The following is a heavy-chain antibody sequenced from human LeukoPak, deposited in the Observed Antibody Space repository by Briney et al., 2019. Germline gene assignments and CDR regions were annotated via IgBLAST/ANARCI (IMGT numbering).Heavy chain of an antibody. V-gene: IGHV4-30-2*01. CDR3: ARDYQAAPYAFDI. D-gene: IGHD3-16*02. CDR2: IYHSGST. CDR1: GGSISSGGYS. Sequence: PSETLPLTCAVSGGSISSGGYSWSWIRQPPGKGLEWIGYIYHSGSTYYNPSLKSRVTISVDRSKNQFSLKLSSVTAADTAVYYCARDYQAAPYAFDIWGQGTMVTVSS. J-gene: IGHJ3*02.